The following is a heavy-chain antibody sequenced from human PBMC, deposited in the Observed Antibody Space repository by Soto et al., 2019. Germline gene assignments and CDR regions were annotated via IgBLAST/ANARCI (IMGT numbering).Heavy chain of an antibody. CDR2: INTGNGNT. Sequence: QVQLVQSGAEVKKPGASVKVSCKASGITSTTYAIHWVRQVPGQGLEWMGWINTGNGNTRYSQRFLGRVSLTTDTSASIASMYLSSLTSEDTAVYYCARAIRGYVTWGQGTLITVSS. CDR1: GITSTTYA. CDR3: ARAIRGYVT. V-gene: IGHV1-3*04. D-gene: IGHD3-16*01. J-gene: IGHJ5*02.